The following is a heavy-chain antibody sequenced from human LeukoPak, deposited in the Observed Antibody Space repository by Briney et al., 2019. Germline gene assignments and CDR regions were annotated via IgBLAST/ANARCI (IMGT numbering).Heavy chain of an antibody. V-gene: IGHV3-30-3*01. J-gene: IGHJ5*02. CDR1: GFTFSSYA. Sequence: GGSLRLSCAASGFTFSSYAMHWVRQAPGKGLEWVAVISYDGSNKHYADSVKGRFTISRDNSKNTLYLQMNSLRAEDTAVYYCARDLSQRGFDPWGQGTLVTDSS. CDR3: ARDLSQRGFDP. CDR2: ISYDGSNK.